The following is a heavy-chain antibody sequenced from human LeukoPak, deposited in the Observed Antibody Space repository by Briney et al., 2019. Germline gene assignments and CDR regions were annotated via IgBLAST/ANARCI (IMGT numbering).Heavy chain of an antibody. CDR3: ARASYDYNYYYYMDV. Sequence: PGGSLRLSCAASGFTVSSNYMSWVRQAPGKGLEWVSVIYSGGSTYYADSVKGRFTISRDNSKNTLYLQMNSLRAEDTAVYYCARASYDYNYYYYMDVWGKGTRSPSP. CDR2: IYSGGST. D-gene: IGHD5-12*01. V-gene: IGHV3-66*01. CDR1: GFTVSSNY. J-gene: IGHJ6*03.